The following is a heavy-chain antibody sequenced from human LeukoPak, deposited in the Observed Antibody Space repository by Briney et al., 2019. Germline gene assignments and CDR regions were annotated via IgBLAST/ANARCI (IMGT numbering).Heavy chain of an antibody. J-gene: IGHJ4*02. CDR3: ARDLSLTMVRGVID. Sequence: GGSLRLSCAASKLTFSNYWMNWVRQAPGKGLEWVANIRQDGTERSYVDSVKGRFTISRDNAKNTLLLQMNSLRAEDTAVYYCARDLSLTMVRGVIDWGQGTLVTVSS. CDR2: IRQDGTER. CDR1: KLTFSNYW. D-gene: IGHD3-10*01. V-gene: IGHV3-7*01.